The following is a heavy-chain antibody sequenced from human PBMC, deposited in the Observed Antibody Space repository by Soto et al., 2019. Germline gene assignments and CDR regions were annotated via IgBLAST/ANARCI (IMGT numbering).Heavy chain of an antibody. CDR1: GFTFDDYA. CDR2: ISWNSDTI. Sequence: PGGSLRLSCAASGFTFDDYAMHWVRQAPGKGLEWVTGISWNSDTIGYADSVKGRFTISRDNAKNSLYLQMNSLRAEDTAFYYCARDVWSRASGPPDSWGQGTLVTVPQ. D-gene: IGHD3-10*01. CDR3: ARDVWSRASGPPDS. V-gene: IGHV3-9*01. J-gene: IGHJ4*02.